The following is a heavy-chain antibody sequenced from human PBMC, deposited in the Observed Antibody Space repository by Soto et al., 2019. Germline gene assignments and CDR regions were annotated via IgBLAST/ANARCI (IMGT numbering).Heavy chain of an antibody. D-gene: IGHD3-10*01. Sequence: SETLSLTCTVSGGSISSSSYYWGWIRQPPGKGLEWIGSIYYSGSTYYNPSLKSRVTISVDTSKNQFSLKLSSVTAADTAVYYCASQILSITMVRGALDYWGQGTLVTVS. CDR1: GGSISSSSYY. J-gene: IGHJ4*02. V-gene: IGHV4-39*01. CDR2: IYYSGST. CDR3: ASQILSITMVRGALDY.